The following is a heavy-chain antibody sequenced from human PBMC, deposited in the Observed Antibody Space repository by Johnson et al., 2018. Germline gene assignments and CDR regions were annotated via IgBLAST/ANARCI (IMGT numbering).Heavy chain of an antibody. D-gene: IGHD4-23*01. CDR2: IKSDGSDS. CDR1: GFTFSSYR. J-gene: IGHJ6*02. V-gene: IGHV3-74*01. CDR3: AASKLFYYYAMDV. Sequence: VQLQESGGGLVQPGGSLRLSCSASGFTFSSYRMHWVRQAPGKGLVWVSRIKSDGSDSFYADSVKGRFTISRDNAKNTLYLQMNSLRAEDTAVYYCAASKLFYYYAMDVWGQGTTVTVSS.